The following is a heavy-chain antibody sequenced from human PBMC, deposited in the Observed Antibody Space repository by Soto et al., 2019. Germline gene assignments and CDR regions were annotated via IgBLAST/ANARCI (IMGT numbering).Heavy chain of an antibody. Sequence: QVQLVESGGGVVQPGRSLRLSCAASGFTFSSYGMHWVRQAPGKGLEWVAVIWYDGSNKYYADSVKDRFTISRDNSKNTLYLQMNSLRDEDTAVYYCAREGDYGGKGEWWYFALWGRGTLVTVSS. V-gene: IGHV3-33*01. CDR2: IWYDGSNK. CDR1: GFTFSSYG. J-gene: IGHJ2*01. CDR3: AREGDYGGKGEWWYFAL. D-gene: IGHD4-17*01.